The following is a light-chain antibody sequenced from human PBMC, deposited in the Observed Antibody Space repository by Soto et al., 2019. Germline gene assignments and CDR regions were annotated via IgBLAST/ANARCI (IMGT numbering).Light chain of an antibody. CDR1: QGISSY. V-gene: IGKV1-8*01. CDR2: AAS. Sequence: AIRMTQSPSSLSASTGDRVTITCRASQGISSYLAWYQQKPGNAPKLLIYAASTLQSGVPSRFSGSGSGTDFTLTISCLQSEDFATYYCQQYYSYPPITFGQGTRLEIK. J-gene: IGKJ5*01. CDR3: QQYYSYPPIT.